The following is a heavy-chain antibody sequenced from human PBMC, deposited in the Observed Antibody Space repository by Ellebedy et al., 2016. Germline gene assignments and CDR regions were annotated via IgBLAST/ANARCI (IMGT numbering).Heavy chain of an antibody. V-gene: IGHV3-7*01. CDR2: IKEDGIFK. CDR1: GFTFSSYW. CDR3: ATDLRPLTRGWGY. J-gene: IGHJ4*02. Sequence: GGSLRLSCAASGFTFSSYWMYWVRQAPGKGLEWVASIKEDGIFKQYVDSVRGRFTISRDNAKKSGYLQMNVLRVEDRGIYYCATDLRPLTRGWGYWGQGTLVTVSS. D-gene: IGHD3-10*01.